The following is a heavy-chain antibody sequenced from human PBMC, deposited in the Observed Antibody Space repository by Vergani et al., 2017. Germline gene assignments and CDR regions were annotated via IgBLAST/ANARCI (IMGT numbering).Heavy chain of an antibody. Sequence: QVQLVQSGAEVKKPGASVKVSCKASGYTFTSYYMHWVRQAPGQGLEWMGIINPSGGSTSYAQKFQGRVTMTRDTSTSTVYMELSSLRSEDTAVYYCARAGGGYSYGYAGAFDIWGQGTMVTVSS. CDR1: GYTFTSYY. CDR3: ARAGGGYSYGYAGAFDI. D-gene: IGHD5-18*01. J-gene: IGHJ3*02. CDR2: INPSGGST. V-gene: IGHV1-46*03.